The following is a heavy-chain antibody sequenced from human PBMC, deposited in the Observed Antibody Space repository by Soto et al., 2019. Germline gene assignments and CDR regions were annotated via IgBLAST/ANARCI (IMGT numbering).Heavy chain of an antibody. D-gene: IGHD6-19*01. Sequence: QVQLVESGGGVVQPGTSLRLSCAASGFNFNYNGMHWVRQAPGKRLEWLAFISNDGSNKYYADSVKGRFTISRDNSRNILYLQMNSLTGDDTAVYFCVRRSDYGSAWFLLDYWGQGTLVTVSS. CDR3: VRRSDYGSAWFLLDY. CDR2: ISNDGSNK. J-gene: IGHJ4*02. V-gene: IGHV3-30*03. CDR1: GFNFNYNG.